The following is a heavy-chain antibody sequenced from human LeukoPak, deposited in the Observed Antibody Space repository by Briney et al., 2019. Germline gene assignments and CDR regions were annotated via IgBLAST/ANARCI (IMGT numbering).Heavy chain of an antibody. D-gene: IGHD6-19*01. CDR1: GYTFTSYY. CDR2: INPSGGST. Sequence: ASVKVSCKASGYTFTSYYMHWVRQAPGQGLEWMGIINPSGGSTSYAQKFQGRVTMTRDTSTSTVYMELSSLRPEDTAVYYCARVRQQWLTIDYWGQGTLVTVSS. J-gene: IGHJ4*02. CDR3: ARVRQQWLTIDY. V-gene: IGHV1-46*03.